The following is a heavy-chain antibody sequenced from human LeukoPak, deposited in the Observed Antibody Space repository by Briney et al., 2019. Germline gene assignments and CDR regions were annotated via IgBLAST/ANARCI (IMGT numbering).Heavy chain of an antibody. Sequence: ASVKVSCKASGYSLTSYYIHWVRQAPGQGLEWMGIINPSTGSTIYAQKFQGRVTMTRDMSTSTVYMDLSSLRSADTAVYYCARCGPFYRGPSEYYFDYWGQGTLVTVSS. J-gene: IGHJ4*02. D-gene: IGHD4-23*01. CDR1: GYSLTSYY. CDR3: ARCGPFYRGPSEYYFDY. CDR2: INPSTGST. V-gene: IGHV1-46*01.